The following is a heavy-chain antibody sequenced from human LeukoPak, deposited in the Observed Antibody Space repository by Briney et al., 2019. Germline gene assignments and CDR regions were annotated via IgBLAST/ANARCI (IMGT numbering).Heavy chain of an antibody. J-gene: IGHJ6*03. D-gene: IGHD2-2*01. CDR3: ARDLEGYCSSTSCYRDYYYYYMDV. CDR2: VDPEDGET. CDR1: GYTFTDYY. V-gene: IGHV1-69-2*01. Sequence: ASVKISCKVSGYTFTDYYMHWVQQAPGKGLEWMGLVDPEDGETIYAEKFQGRVTITADTSTDTAYMELSSLRSEDTAVYYCARDLEGYCSSTSCYRDYYYYYMDVWGKGTTVTVSS.